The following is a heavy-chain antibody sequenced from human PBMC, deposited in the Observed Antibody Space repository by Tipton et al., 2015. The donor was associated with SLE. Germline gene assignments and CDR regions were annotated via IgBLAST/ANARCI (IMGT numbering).Heavy chain of an antibody. J-gene: IGHJ4*02. D-gene: IGHD6-13*01. V-gene: IGHV3-53*05. CDR1: GFTVSSNY. CDR2: IYSGGSA. CDR3: ARESSSSWFGEYYFDY. Sequence: SLRLSCAASGFTVSSNYMSWVRQAPGKGLEWVSVIYSGGSAYYADSVKGRFTISRDNSKNTVYLQMNSLRAEDTAVYYCARESSSSWFGEYYFDYWGQGTLVTVSS.